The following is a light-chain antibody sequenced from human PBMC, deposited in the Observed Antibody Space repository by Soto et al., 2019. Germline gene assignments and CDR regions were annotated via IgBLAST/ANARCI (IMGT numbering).Light chain of an antibody. J-gene: IGLJ3*02. CDR2: GNS. CDR1: SSNIGADYD. Sequence: QSVLTQPPSVSGAPGQRVTISCTGSSSNIGADYDVHWYQQPPGTAPKLLIYGNSNRPSGVPDRFSGSKSGTSASLAITGLQAEDEADYYCQSYDSSLSAVVFGGGTKLPS. V-gene: IGLV1-40*01. CDR3: QSYDSSLSAVV.